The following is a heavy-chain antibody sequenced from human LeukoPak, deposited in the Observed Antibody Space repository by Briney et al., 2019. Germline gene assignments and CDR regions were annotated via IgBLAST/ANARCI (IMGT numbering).Heavy chain of an antibody. Sequence: SETLSLTCTVSGGSISSYYWSWIRQPPGKGLEWIGSMHYIGSSYYNPSLKSRVTISIDTSKNQFSLKLSSVTAADTAVYYCARSGEGFFDPWGQGTLVTVSS. V-gene: IGHV4-39*07. D-gene: IGHD4-17*01. CDR1: GGSISSYY. J-gene: IGHJ5*02. CDR2: MHYIGSS. CDR3: ARSGEGFFDP.